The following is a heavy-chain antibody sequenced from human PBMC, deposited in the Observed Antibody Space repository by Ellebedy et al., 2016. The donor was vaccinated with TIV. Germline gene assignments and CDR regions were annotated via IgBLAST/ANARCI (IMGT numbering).Heavy chain of an antibody. J-gene: IGHJ4*02. D-gene: IGHD6-13*01. V-gene: IGHV3-23*01. CDR1: RFSFNNYA. Sequence: GGSLRLSXAASRFSFNNYAMNWVRQAPGKGLEWVSGLSGSGSYTYYAESVKGRFTISRDNSENMLYLQMNSLRAEDTAVYYCARDRIAADGTSPYWGQGTLVTVSS. CDR3: ARDRIAADGTSPY. CDR2: LSGSGSYT.